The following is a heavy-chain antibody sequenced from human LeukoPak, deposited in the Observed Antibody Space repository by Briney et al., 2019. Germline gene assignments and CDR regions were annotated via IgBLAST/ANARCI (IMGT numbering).Heavy chain of an antibody. D-gene: IGHD2-15*01. J-gene: IGHJ4*02. CDR1: GYTLTELS. CDR3: ARDPCSGGSCYSPLDY. Sequence: ASVKVSCKVSGYTLTELSIHWVRQAPGKGLEWMGGFDPEDGNTIYAQKFQGRVTITADKSTSTAYMELSSLRSEDTAVYYCARDPCSGGSCYSPLDYWGQGTLVTVSS. V-gene: IGHV1-24*01. CDR2: FDPEDGNT.